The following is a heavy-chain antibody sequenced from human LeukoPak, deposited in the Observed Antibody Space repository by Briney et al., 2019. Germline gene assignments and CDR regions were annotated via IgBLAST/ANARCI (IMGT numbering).Heavy chain of an antibody. CDR1: GGSVTSSSYY. V-gene: IGHV4-39*01. Sequence: SETLSLTCTVSGGSVTSSSYYWGWLRQPPGKGLEWIGSINYSGSTYYHPPLKSRVTISVDTSKNQFTLKLSSVTAADTAVYYCARHRSGGSCYFDYWGQGTLVTVSS. CDR3: ARHRSGGSCYFDY. J-gene: IGHJ4*02. D-gene: IGHD2-15*01. CDR2: INYSGST.